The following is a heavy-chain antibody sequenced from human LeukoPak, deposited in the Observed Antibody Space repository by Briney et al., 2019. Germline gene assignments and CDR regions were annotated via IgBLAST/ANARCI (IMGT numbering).Heavy chain of an antibody. CDR2: INPSGGST. Sequence: GASVKVSCKASGYTFTSYYMHWVRQAPGQGLEWMGIINPSGGSTSYAQKFQGRVTMTRDTSTSTVYMELSSLRSEDTAVYYCARGPTTLRGATITFDYWGQGTLVTVPS. V-gene: IGHV1-46*01. J-gene: IGHJ4*02. CDR1: GYTFTSYY. D-gene: IGHD5-24*01. CDR3: ARGPTTLRGATITFDY.